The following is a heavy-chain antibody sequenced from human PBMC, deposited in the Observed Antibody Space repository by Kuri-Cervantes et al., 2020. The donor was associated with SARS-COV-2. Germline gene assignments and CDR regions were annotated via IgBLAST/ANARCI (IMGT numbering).Heavy chain of an antibody. CDR3: ARGGSDYYYYHGRDV. Sequence: GGSLRLSCAASGFTFSSYSMNWVRQAPGKGLEWVSYISSSSSTIYYADSVKGRFTISRDNAKNSLYLQMNSLRAEDTAVYYCARGGSDYYYYHGRDVWGQGTTVTVSS. CDR2: ISSSSSTI. CDR1: GFTFSSYS. V-gene: IGHV3-48*01. J-gene: IGHJ6*02. D-gene: IGHD1-26*01.